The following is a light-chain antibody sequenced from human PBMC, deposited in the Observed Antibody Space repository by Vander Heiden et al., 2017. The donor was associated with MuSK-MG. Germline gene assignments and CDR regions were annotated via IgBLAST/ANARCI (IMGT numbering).Light chain of an antibody. V-gene: IGLV2-14*03. J-gene: IGLJ1*01. Sequence: QSAMTQPASVAGSPVQSIRSYCTGTRSDVGGFNYVSCTHRHPGKAPNLMIFDVINRPAGVSTRFSCSNSGTTASLTIPWLQAEDEADYYFSSYTSSSSRPYVFGTGTKVTVL. CDR1: RSDVGGFNY. CDR3: SSYTSSSSRPYV. CDR2: DVI.